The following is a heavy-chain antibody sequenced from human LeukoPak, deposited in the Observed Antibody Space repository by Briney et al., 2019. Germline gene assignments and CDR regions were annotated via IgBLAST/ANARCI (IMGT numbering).Heavy chain of an antibody. D-gene: IGHD1-26*01. CDR1: GYTFTSYG. J-gene: IGHJ4*02. Sequence: ASVKVSCKASGYTFTSYGISWVRQAPGQGLEWMGWISAYNGNTNYAQKLQGRVTMTTDTSTSTAYMELRSLRSDDTAVYYCAREDLYSGNYSAGYYFDYWGQGTLVTVSS. CDR3: AREDLYSGNYSAGYYFDY. CDR2: ISAYNGNT. V-gene: IGHV1-18*01.